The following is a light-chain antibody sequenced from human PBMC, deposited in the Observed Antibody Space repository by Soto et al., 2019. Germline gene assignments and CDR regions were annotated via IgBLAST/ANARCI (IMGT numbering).Light chain of an antibody. CDR3: QQYDNLPIT. J-gene: IGKJ5*01. Sequence: DIQMTQSPSSLSASVGDRVTITCQASQDISNYLNWYQQKPGKAPKLLIYDASNLETGAPSRFSGSGSGTDFTFTISSLQPEDIATYYCQQYDNLPITLGQGTRLEIK. CDR1: QDISNY. CDR2: DAS. V-gene: IGKV1-33*01.